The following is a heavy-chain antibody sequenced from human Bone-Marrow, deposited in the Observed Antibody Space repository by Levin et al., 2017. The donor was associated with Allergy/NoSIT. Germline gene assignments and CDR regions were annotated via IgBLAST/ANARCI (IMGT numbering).Heavy chain of an antibody. CDR3: ARHERITMVQGVIDY. J-gene: IGHJ4*02. CDR1: GGSISSSSYY. CDR2: IYYSGST. Sequence: GSLRLSCTVSGGSISSSSYYWGWIRQPPGKGLEWIGSIYYSGSTYYNPSLKSRVTISVDTSKNQFSLKLSSVTAADTAVYYCARHERITMVQGVIDYWGQGTLVTVSS. D-gene: IGHD3-10*01. V-gene: IGHV4-39*01.